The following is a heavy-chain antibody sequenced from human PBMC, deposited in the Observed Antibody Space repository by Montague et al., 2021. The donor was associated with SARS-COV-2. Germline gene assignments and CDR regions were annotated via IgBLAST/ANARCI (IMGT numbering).Heavy chain of an antibody. Sequence: SETLSLTCTVSGGSLSSYYWSWIRQPPGKGLEWIGYIYYSGSTNYNPSLKSRVTISVDTSKNQFSLNLSSVTAADTAVYYCASHVSGSLTHFHHWGQGSLVTVSS. J-gene: IGHJ1*01. D-gene: IGHD1-26*01. V-gene: IGHV4-59*08. CDR3: ASHVSGSLTHFHH. CDR1: GGSLSSYY. CDR2: IYYSGST.